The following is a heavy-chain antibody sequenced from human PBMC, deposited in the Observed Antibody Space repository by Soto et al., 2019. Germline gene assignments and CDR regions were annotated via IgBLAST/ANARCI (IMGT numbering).Heavy chain of an antibody. D-gene: IGHD2-21*02. Sequence: GGSLRLSCAASGFTFSTYAMSWVRQAPGKGLEWVSAISSSGGSTYYADSVKGRFTISRDNSKNTLYLQMNSLRAEDTAVYYCAKFYGGDSPPTYTLDPWGQGTLVTVSS. V-gene: IGHV3-23*01. CDR1: GFTFSTYA. J-gene: IGHJ5*02. CDR2: ISSSGGST. CDR3: AKFYGGDSPPTYTLDP.